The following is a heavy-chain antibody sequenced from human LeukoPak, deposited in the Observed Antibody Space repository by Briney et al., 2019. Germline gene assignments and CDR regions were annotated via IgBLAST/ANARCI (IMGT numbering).Heavy chain of an antibody. CDR1: GFTFDEYG. D-gene: IGHD3-22*01. CDR2: INWNGGST. V-gene: IGHV3-20*04. Sequence: GGSLRLSCEASGFTFDEYGMSWVRQAPGKGLEWVSGINWNGGSTGYAGSVKGRFTTSRDNAKNSLFLQMNGLRAEDTALYYCAKVYYYDSSGSYASFDDWGQGTLVSVSS. J-gene: IGHJ4*02. CDR3: AKVYYYDSSGSYASFDD.